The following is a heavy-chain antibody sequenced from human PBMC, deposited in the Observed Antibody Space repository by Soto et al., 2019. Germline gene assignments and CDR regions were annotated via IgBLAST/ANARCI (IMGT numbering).Heavy chain of an antibody. Sequence: QVQLQESGPGLVKPSETLSLTCTVSGGSITNYYCSWFRQPPGEGLECLAYINYDGCSAYNPSLKRRVTLSMDASKTQFSLMLESVTATDKAVYYCARHGFGPLHGLVDVWGPGTTVIVSS. J-gene: IGHJ6*02. CDR2: INYDGCS. CDR1: GGSITNYY. V-gene: IGHV4-59*08. CDR3: ARHGFGPLHGLVDV. D-gene: IGHD3-10*01.